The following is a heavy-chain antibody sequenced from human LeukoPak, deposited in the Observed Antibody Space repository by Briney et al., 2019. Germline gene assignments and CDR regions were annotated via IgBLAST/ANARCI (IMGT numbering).Heavy chain of an antibody. V-gene: IGHV4-59*01. CDR1: GGSISSYY. Sequence: SETLSLTCTVSGGSISSYYWSWIRQPPGKGLEWIGYIYYSGSTNYNPSLKSRVTISVDTSKNQFSLELSSVTAADTAVYYCARPHTTGTTGGFDYWGQGTLVTVSS. CDR3: ARPHTTGTTGGFDY. D-gene: IGHD1-1*01. CDR2: IYYSGST. J-gene: IGHJ4*02.